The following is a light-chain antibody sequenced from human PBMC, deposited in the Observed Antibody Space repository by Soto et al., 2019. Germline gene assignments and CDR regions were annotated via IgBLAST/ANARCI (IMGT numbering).Light chain of an antibody. Sequence: QSVLTQPPSASGTPGQRVTISCSGSSSNIGSKYVYWYQQLPGTAPKLLIYRNDQRPSGVPDRFSGSKSGTSASLAISGLRSEDEADYYCAAWDGSLRGWVFGGGTQLTVL. V-gene: IGLV1-47*01. CDR1: SSNIGSKY. J-gene: IGLJ3*02. CDR2: RND. CDR3: AAWDGSLRGWV.